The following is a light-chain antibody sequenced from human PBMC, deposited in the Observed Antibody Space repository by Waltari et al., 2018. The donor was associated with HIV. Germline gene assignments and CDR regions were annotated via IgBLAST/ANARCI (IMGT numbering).Light chain of an antibody. V-gene: IGKV3-20*01. CDR2: GAS. J-gene: IGKJ1*01. CDR3: MHGQQTPV. CDR1: QSINSNY. Sequence: EIVLTQSPGTLSLSPGERATLSCRASQSINSNYLAWYQQKPGQAPRLLIYGASTRATGIPDRFSGSGSGTDFTLTISRLEPEDVGVYYCMHGQQTPVFGQGTKVEVK.